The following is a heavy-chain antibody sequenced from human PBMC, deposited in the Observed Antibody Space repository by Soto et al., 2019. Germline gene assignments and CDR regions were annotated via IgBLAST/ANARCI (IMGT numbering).Heavy chain of an antibody. CDR1: VVSFSGYY. J-gene: IGHJ6*02. Sequence: SETLSLTCAVYVVSFSGYYWSCIRQPPGKGLEWIGEINHSGSTNYNPSLKSRVTISVDTSKNQFSLKLSSVTAADTAVYYCARGRKLDYSYYGMHVWGQGTTVTVSS. D-gene: IGHD6-13*01. CDR3: ARGRKLDYSYYGMHV. V-gene: IGHV4-34*01. CDR2: INHSGST.